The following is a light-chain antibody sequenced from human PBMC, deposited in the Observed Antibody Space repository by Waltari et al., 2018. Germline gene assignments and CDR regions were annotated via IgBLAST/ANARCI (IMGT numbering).Light chain of an antibody. CDR1: QDISNY. Sequence: DIQMTQSPSPLSASVGDRVTITCQASQDISNYLNWYQQKPGKAPKLLIYDASNLETGVPSRFSGSGSGTDFTFTISSLQPEDIATYYCQQYDNLPSFTFGPGTKVDIK. CDR3: QQYDNLPSFT. CDR2: DAS. V-gene: IGKV1-33*01. J-gene: IGKJ3*01.